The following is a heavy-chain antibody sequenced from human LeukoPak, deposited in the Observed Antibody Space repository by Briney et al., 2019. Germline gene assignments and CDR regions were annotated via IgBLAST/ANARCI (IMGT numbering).Heavy chain of an antibody. CDR3: ARSGEAVAGMGWDWFDP. V-gene: IGHV4-39*01. CDR2: IYYSGST. J-gene: IGHJ5*02. Sequence: SETLSLTCTVSGGSISSSSYYWGWIRQPPGKGLEWIGSIYYSGSTYYNPSLKSRVTISVDTSKNQFSLKLSSVTAADTAVYYCARSGEAVAGMGWDWFDPWGQGTLVTVSS. D-gene: IGHD6-19*01. CDR1: GGSISSSSYY.